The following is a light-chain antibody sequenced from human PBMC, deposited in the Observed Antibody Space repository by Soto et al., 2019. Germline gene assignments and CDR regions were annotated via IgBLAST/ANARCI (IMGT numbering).Light chain of an antibody. CDR2: EVS. CDR1: SSDIGGYNY. Sequence: QSALTQPPSASGSPGQSVTISCTGTSSDIGGYNYVSWYQQHPGKAPKLMIYEVSKRPSGVPDRFYGSKSGKTASLTVSGLQAEDEADYYCTSYAGGNNVVFGGGTKVTVL. V-gene: IGLV2-8*01. CDR3: TSYAGGNNVV. J-gene: IGLJ2*01.